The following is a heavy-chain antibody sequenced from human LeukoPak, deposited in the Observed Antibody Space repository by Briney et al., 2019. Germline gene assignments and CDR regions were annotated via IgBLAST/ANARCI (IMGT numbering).Heavy chain of an antibody. V-gene: IGHV3-23*01. Sequence: GGSLRLSCVTSGFTFTNNDMNWVRQAPGKGLEWVSTISGGGGSTYYADSVKGRFTISRDNSKNTLYLQMNSLRAEDTAVFYCAGGLGYWGQRTLVTVSS. D-gene: IGHD3-10*01. CDR2: ISGGGGST. J-gene: IGHJ4*02. CDR1: GFTFTNND. CDR3: AGGLGY.